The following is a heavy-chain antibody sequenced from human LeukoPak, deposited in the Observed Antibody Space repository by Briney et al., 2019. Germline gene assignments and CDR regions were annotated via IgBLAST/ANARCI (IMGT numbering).Heavy chain of an antibody. CDR3: ARRAVGATFGFDY. CDR2: IYPGDSDT. CDR1: GYRFTSYW. D-gene: IGHD1-26*01. Sequence: GESLKISCKGSGYRFTSYWIGWVRQMPGKGLEGMGIIYPGDSDTRYSPSFQGQVTISADKSISTAYLQWSSLKASDTAMYYCARRAVGATFGFDYWGQGTLVTVSS. J-gene: IGHJ4*02. V-gene: IGHV5-51*01.